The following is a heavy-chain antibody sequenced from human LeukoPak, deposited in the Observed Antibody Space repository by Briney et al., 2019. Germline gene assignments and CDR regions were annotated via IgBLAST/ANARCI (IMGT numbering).Heavy chain of an antibody. Sequence: GGSLRLSCAASGFTFTDHYMSWVRQAPGKGLEWVSYISSGGDIIYYADSVKGRFTISRDNAKNSLFLQMNSLRAEDTAVYYCANAQNRIQLWSFDYWGQGTLVTVSS. CDR2: ISSGGDII. CDR3: ANAQNRIQLWSFDY. CDR1: GFTFTDHY. D-gene: IGHD5-18*01. J-gene: IGHJ4*02. V-gene: IGHV3-11*04.